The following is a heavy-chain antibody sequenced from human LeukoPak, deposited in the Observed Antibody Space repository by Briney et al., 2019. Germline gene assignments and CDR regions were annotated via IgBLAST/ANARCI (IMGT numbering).Heavy chain of an antibody. J-gene: IGHJ3*02. Sequence: PGGSLRLSCAASGFSISSYFMTWVRQAPGKGLEWVANIKQDGSDIYYVDSVKGRFTISRDNAKNSLYLQMNSLRAEDTAVYYCARESNWGGDAFDICGLGTMVTVSS. CDR1: GFSISSYF. V-gene: IGHV3-7*01. CDR2: IKQDGSDI. CDR3: ARESNWGGDAFDI. D-gene: IGHD7-27*01.